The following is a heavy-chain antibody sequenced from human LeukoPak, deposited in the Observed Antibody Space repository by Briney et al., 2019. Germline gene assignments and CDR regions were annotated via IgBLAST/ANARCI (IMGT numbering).Heavy chain of an antibody. CDR2: ISYDGSNK. J-gene: IGHJ4*02. Sequence: PGGSLRLSRAASGFTFSSYAMHWVRQAPGKGLEWVAVISYDGSNKYYADSVKGRFTISRDNSKNTLYLQMNSLRAEDTAVYYCARDGQYCSSTSCYTPLFDYWGQGTLVTVSS. CDR1: GFTFSSYA. CDR3: ARDGQYCSSTSCYTPLFDY. V-gene: IGHV3-30-3*01. D-gene: IGHD2-2*02.